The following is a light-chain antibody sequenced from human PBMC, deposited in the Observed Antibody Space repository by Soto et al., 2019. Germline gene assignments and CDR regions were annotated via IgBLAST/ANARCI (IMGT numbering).Light chain of an antibody. Sequence: DIQMTQSPSSLSASVGDRVTITCQASQDISNYLNCYQQKPGKAPKLLIYDASNLEKGVPSSFSGSGSGTDFTFTISSLQPEDIATYYCQQYDNLPLTFGGGTTVAIK. CDR1: QDISNY. J-gene: IGKJ4*01. CDR3: QQYDNLPLT. CDR2: DAS. V-gene: IGKV1-33*01.